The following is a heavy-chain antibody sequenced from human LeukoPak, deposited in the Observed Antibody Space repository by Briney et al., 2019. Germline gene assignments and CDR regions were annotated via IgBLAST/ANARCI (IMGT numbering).Heavy chain of an antibody. J-gene: IGHJ4*02. CDR3: IHYGSGTYSTDY. CDR1: GGSISSYY. CDR2: IYYSGST. Sequence: SETLSLTCTVSGGSISSYYWSWIRQPPGKGLEWIGYIYYSGSTNYKSRVTISVDTSKNQFSLKLSSVTAADTAVYYCIHYGSGTYSTDYWGQGTLVTVSS. V-gene: IGHV4-59*01. D-gene: IGHD3-10*01.